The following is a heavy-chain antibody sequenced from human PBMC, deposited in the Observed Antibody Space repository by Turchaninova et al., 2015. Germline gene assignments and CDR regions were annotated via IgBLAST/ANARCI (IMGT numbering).Heavy chain of an antibody. V-gene: IGHV4-39*01. CDR2: IYYPGST. CDR3: ARHRMQLWFGGLNWFDP. CDR1: GCPLSSGCDY. D-gene: IGHD5-18*01. Sequence: QLQLQESGPGLVTPSETLSPTCPVPGCPLSSGCDYWGWSRQPPGKGLELIGTIYYPGSTYYNPSLKRRVTISVDMSKNQFSLKLSSVTAADTAVYYCARHRMQLWFGGLNWFDPWGQGTLFTVSS. J-gene: IGHJ5*02.